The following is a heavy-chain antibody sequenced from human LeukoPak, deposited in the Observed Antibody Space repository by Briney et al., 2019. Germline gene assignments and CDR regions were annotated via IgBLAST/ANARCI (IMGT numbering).Heavy chain of an antibody. J-gene: IGHJ4*02. Sequence: GGSLRLSCAASGFTFSDAWMNWVRQAPGKGLEWVGRIKSKTDDGTTESAAPVKGRFTISRDDSKNTLYLQMNSLKTEDTAVYYCTTGPYDYWGQGTLVTVSS. CDR1: GFTFSDAW. V-gene: IGHV3-15*01. CDR3: TTGPYDY. CDR2: IKSKTDDGTT.